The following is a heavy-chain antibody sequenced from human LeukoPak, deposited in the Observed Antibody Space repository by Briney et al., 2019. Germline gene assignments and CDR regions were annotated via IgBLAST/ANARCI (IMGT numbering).Heavy chain of an antibody. V-gene: IGHV3-23*01. J-gene: IGHJ4*02. CDR3: AKETYYYDSSGYYGYYFDS. CDR1: GITFSSYA. Sequence: PGRSLRLSCAASGITFSSYAMSWVRQAPGKGLEWVSGISGSGGSTYYADSVKGRFTISRDNSKNTLYLQMNSLRAEDTAVYYCAKETYYYDSSGYYGYYFDSWGQGTLVTVSS. D-gene: IGHD3-22*01. CDR2: ISGSGGST.